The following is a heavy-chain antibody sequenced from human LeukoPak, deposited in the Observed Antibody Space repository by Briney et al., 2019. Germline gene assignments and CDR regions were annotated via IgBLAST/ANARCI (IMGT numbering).Heavy chain of an antibody. CDR3: ASSYYTSGYFEY. CDR2: IYYSGSS. J-gene: IGHJ4*02. D-gene: IGHD3-3*01. CDR1: GGSISSYY. Sequence: SETLSLICTVSGGSISSYYWHWIRQPPGKGLEWIGYIYYSGSSNYNPSLKSRITISVDTFNNQFSLNLSSVTAADTAVYYCASSYYTSGYFEYWGQGTPVTVSS. V-gene: IGHV4-59*01.